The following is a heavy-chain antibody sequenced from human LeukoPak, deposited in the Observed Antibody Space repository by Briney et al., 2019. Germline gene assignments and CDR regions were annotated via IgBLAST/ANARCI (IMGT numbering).Heavy chain of an antibody. CDR3: ATGAAIKDAFDI. J-gene: IGHJ3*02. CDR2: FDPEDGET. D-gene: IGHD2-2*01. CDR1: GYTHTELS. V-gene: IGHV1-24*01. Sequence: ASVKVSCTVSGYTHTELSMHWVRQAPGKGLEWMGGFDPEDGETIYAQKFQGRVTMTEDTSTDTAYMELSSLRSEDTAVYYCATGAAIKDAFDIWGQGTMVTVSS.